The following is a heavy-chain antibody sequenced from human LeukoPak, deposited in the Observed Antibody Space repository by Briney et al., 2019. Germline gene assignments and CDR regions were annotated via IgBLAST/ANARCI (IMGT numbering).Heavy chain of an antibody. CDR2: ISYDGSNK. CDR1: GFTFSSYG. Sequence: GGSLRLSCAASGFTFSSYGMHWVRQAPGKGLEWVAVISYDGSNKYYADSVKGRFTNSRDNSKNTLYLQMNSLRAEDTAVYYCAKDGGGYNQFDYWGQGTPVTVSS. CDR3: AKDGGGYNQFDY. J-gene: IGHJ4*02. D-gene: IGHD5-24*01. V-gene: IGHV3-30*18.